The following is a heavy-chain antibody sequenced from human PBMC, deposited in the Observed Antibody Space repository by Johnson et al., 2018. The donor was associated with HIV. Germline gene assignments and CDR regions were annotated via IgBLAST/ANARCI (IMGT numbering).Heavy chain of an antibody. D-gene: IGHD3-10*01. CDR1: GFTFSDYY. CDR3: AREQATLWFRASGAAFNI. CDR2: ISSSRSNI. Sequence: QVQLVESGGGLVKPGGSLRLSCAASGFTFSDYYMSWIRQAPGKGLEWVSYISSSRSNIYYAASVKGRFTISRDNAKNSVYLQMNSLRAEDTAMYYCAREQATLWFRASGAAFNIWGQVTMVTVSS. J-gene: IGHJ3*02. V-gene: IGHV3-11*04.